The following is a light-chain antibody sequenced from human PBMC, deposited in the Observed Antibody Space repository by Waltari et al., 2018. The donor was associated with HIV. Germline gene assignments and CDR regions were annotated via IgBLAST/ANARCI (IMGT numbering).Light chain of an antibody. V-gene: IGLV1-44*01. CDR1: PSHIVHNS. J-gene: IGLJ2*01. CDR2: SNS. CDR3: ASWDDTLGVV. Sequence: QSVLTQPPSASGTPGQRVTISCSVSPSHIVHNSVHWYQQFPGSAPKLHLYSNSKRPLGVPDRFSGSKSGSSASLAISGPQADDEAHYYCASWDDTLGVVFGGGTTLTVL.